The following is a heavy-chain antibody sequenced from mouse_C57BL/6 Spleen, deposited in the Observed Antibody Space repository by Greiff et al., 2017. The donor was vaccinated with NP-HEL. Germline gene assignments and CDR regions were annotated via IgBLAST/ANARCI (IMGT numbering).Heavy chain of an antibody. CDR1: GYTFTDYY. J-gene: IGHJ1*03. CDR2: INPNNGGT. V-gene: IGHV1-26*01. Sequence: VQLQQSGPELVKPGASVKISCKASGYTFTDYYMNWVKQSHGKSLEWIGDINPNNGGTSYNQKFKGKATLTVDKSSSTAYMELRSLTSEDSAVYYCARRRGQWYFDVWGTGTTVTVSS. CDR3: ARRRGQWYFDV. D-gene: IGHD3-3*01.